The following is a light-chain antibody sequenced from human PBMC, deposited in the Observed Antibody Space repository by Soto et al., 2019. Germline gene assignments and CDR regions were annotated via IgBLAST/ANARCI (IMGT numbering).Light chain of an antibody. J-gene: IGKJ1*01. V-gene: IGKV3-20*01. CDR2: DAS. Sequence: EIVFSQSPATLSLSPGERATLSCRASQSISSYLAWYQQKPGQAPRLLIYDASSRATGIPARFSGSGSGTDFTLTISSLEPEDFAVYYCQQYGSSPRTFGQGTKVDIK. CDR1: QSISSY. CDR3: QQYGSSPRT.